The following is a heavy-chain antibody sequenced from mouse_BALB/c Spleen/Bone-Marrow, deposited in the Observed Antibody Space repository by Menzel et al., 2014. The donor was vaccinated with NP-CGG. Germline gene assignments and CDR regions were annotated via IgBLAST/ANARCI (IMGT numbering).Heavy chain of an antibody. CDR1: GYTFXSYW. V-gene: IGHV1S81*02. CDR3: ARINGYDY. Sequence: QVQLQQSGAELVEPGASVKLSCKASGYTFXSYWMHWVKQRPGQGLEWIGEIDPSTGRTDYNKKFKSQATLTVDKSSSTAYMHLSSLTSEDSAVYYCARINGYDYWGQGTTLTVSS. CDR2: IDPSTGRT. J-gene: IGHJ2*01. D-gene: IGHD2-2*01.